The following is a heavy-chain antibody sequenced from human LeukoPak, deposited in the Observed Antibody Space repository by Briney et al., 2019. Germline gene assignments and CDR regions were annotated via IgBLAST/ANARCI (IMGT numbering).Heavy chain of an antibody. V-gene: IGHV1-2*02. J-gene: IGHJ5*02. CDR1: GYTFTGYY. CDR2: INPNSGGT. D-gene: IGHD3-3*01. Sequence: ASVKVSCKASGYTFTGYYMHWVRQAPGQGLEWMGWINPNSGGTNYAQKFQGRVTMTRDTSISTAYMELSRLRSDDTAVYYCARGRLRFLEWLTPPNWFDPWGQGTLVTVSS. CDR3: ARGRLRFLEWLTPPNWFDP.